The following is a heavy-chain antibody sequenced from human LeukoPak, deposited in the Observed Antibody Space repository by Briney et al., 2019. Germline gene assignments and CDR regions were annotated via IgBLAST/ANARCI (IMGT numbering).Heavy chain of an antibody. V-gene: IGHV4-30-4*01. Sequence: SETLSLTCTVSGGSISSGDYYWSWIRQPPGKGPEWIGYIYYSGSTYYNPSLKSRVTISVDTSKNQFSLKLSSVTAADTAVYYCARVYGSGRLTNTADYWGQGTLVTVSS. CDR2: IYYSGST. CDR1: GGSISSGDYY. J-gene: IGHJ4*02. CDR3: ARVYGSGRLTNTADY. D-gene: IGHD3-10*01.